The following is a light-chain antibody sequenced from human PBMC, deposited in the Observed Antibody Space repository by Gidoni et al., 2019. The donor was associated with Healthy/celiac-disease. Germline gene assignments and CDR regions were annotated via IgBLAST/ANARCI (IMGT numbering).Light chain of an antibody. Sequence: IQMTQPPSSLSASVGDRVTITCRASQSINSYLNWYLKKPGKAPKLLIYAASSLQSGVPSRFSGSGSGTDFTLTNSSLQPKDFATYYCQQSYSTPITFXQXTRLEIK. CDR1: QSINSY. V-gene: IGKV1-39*01. CDR2: AAS. J-gene: IGKJ5*01. CDR3: QQSYSTPIT.